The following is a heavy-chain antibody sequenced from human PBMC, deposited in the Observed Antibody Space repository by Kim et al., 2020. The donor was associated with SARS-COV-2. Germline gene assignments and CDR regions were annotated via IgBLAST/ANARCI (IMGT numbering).Heavy chain of an antibody. Sequence: YATKFQGRVTITGDESTSTAYMELSSLRSEDTAVYYCARGSGSPPNGMDVWGQGTTVTVSS. CDR3: ARGSGSPPNGMDV. J-gene: IGHJ6*02. D-gene: IGHD1-26*01. V-gene: IGHV1-69*01.